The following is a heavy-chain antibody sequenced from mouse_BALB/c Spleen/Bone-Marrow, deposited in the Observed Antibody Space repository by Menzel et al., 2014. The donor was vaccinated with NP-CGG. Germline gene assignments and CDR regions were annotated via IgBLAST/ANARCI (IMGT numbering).Heavy chain of an antibody. CDR1: GFTFSDYG. J-gene: IGHJ1*01. D-gene: IGHD1-1*01. CDR3: ARDQVYYYGSSYGYFDV. Sequence: EVMLVESGGGLVQPGGSRKLSCAASGFTFSDYGMAWVRQAPGKGPEWVAFISNLAYSIYYADTVTGRFTISRENAKNTLYLEMSSLRSEDTAMYYCARDQVYYYGSSYGYFDVRGAGTTVTVSS. V-gene: IGHV5-15*02. CDR2: ISNLAYSI.